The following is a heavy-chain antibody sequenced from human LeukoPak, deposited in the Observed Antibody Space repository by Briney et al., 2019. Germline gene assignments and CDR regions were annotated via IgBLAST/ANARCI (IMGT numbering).Heavy chain of an antibody. Sequence: GGSLRLSCAASGLTFSTYAMSWVRQTPERGLEWVSAISDTGGNTFYADSVKGRVTISRDNSKNTLYLQMNSLRAEDTAIYYCAKGRTNDYWGQGTLVTVSS. J-gene: IGHJ4*02. CDR3: AKGRTNDY. V-gene: IGHV3-23*01. CDR1: GLTFSTYA. CDR2: ISDTGGNT. D-gene: IGHD1/OR15-1a*01.